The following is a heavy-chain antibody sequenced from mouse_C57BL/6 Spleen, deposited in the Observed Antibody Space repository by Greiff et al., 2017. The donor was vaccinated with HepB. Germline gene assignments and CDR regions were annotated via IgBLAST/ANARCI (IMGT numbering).Heavy chain of an antibody. D-gene: IGHD2-3*01. V-gene: IGHV1-52*01. CDR2: IDPSDSET. CDR1: GYTFTSYW. J-gene: IGHJ4*01. Sequence: QVQLQQPGAELVRPGSSVKLSCKASGYTFTSYWMHWVKQRPIQGLEWIGNIDPSDSETHYNQKFKDKATLTVDKSSSTAYMQLSSLTSEDSAVYYCARSEDGYYGGNAMDYWGQGTSVTVSS. CDR3: ARSEDGYYGGNAMDY.